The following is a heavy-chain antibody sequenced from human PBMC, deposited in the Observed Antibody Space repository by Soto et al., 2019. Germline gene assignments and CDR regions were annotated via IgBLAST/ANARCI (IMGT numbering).Heavy chain of an antibody. D-gene: IGHD3-3*01. CDR1: GFTFSSYW. J-gene: IGHJ6*02. CDR2: IKQDGSEK. V-gene: IGHV3-7*05. Sequence: PGGSLRLSCAASGFTFSSYWMSWVRQAPGKGLEWVANIKQDGSEKYYVDSVKGRFTTSRDNAKNSLYLQMNSLRAEDTAVYYCARDLDYFWSGYPHLYGMDVWGQGTTVTVSS. CDR3: ARDLDYFWSGYPHLYGMDV.